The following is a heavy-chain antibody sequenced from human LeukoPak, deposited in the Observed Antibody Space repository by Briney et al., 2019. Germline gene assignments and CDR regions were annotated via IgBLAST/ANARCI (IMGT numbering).Heavy chain of an antibody. CDR3: ARVRPLPVGWYREAYHWFDP. V-gene: IGHV4-30-4*07. CDR2: IYYSGST. CDR1: GGSISSGGYS. J-gene: IGHJ5*02. D-gene: IGHD6-19*01. Sequence: PSETLSLTCAVSGGSISSGGYSWSWLRQPPGKGLEWIGYIYYSGSTYYNPSLKSRVTISVDTSKNQFSLKLSSVTAADTAVYYCARVRPLPVGWYREAYHWFDPWGQGTLVTVSS.